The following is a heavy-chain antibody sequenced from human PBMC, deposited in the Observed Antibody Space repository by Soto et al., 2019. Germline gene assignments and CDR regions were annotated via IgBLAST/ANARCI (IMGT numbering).Heavy chain of an antibody. CDR2: IKQDGSEK. CDR3: ARDLLPDYGSGTYYAY. J-gene: IGHJ4*02. V-gene: IGHV3-7*01. CDR1: GFTFSSYW. Sequence: PGGSLRLSCAASGFTFSSYWMSWVRQAPGNGLEWVANIKQDGSEKYYVDSVKGRFTISRDNAKNSLYLQMNSLRAEDTAVYYCARDLLPDYGSGTYYAYWGQGTLVTVSS. D-gene: IGHD3-10*01.